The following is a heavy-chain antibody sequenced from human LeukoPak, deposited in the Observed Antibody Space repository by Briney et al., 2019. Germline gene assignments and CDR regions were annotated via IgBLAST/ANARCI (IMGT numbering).Heavy chain of an antibody. CDR3: ARHEYSGSYYGLSWFDP. CDR1: GGSISSSGYY. CDR2: IYYSGST. D-gene: IGHD1-26*01. J-gene: IGHJ5*02. V-gene: IGHV4-39*01. Sequence: SETLSLTCNVSGGSISSSGYYWGWIRQPPGKGLEWIASIYYSGSTYYNPSLKSRVTTSVDTSKNQLSLKLSSLTAADTAVYYCARHEYSGSYYGLSWFDPWGQGTLVTVSS.